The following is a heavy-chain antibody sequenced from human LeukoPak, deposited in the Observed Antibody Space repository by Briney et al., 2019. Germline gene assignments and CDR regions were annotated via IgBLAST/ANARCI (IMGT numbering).Heavy chain of an antibody. CDR1: GFTFSSYS. CDR3: ARSYGSGSYSYYYYYGMDV. CDR2: ISSSSSYI. Sequence: GGSLRLSCAASGFTFSSYSMNWVRQAPGKGLEWVSSISSSSSYIHCADSLKGRFTISRDNAKNSLYLQVNSLRAEDTAVYYCARSYGSGSYSYYYYYGMDVWGKGTTVTVSS. D-gene: IGHD3-10*01. J-gene: IGHJ6*04. V-gene: IGHV3-21*06.